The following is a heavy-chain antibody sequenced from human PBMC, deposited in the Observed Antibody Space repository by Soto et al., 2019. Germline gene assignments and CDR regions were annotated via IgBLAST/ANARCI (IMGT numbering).Heavy chain of an antibody. V-gene: IGHV1-69*06. CDR1: GGTLTTFINYP. CDR2: IVPNIGTV. D-gene: IGHD3-3*01. J-gene: IGHJ4*02. CDR3: ARRDTSGFLRYFDT. Sequence: SVKVSCKTSGGTLTTFINYPINWVRQAPGQGLEWMGGIVPNIGTVNYAQKFQGRVKVTADKSTGTSYMELSNLGSEDTALYYCARRDTSGFLRYFDTWGQGTLVTVSS.